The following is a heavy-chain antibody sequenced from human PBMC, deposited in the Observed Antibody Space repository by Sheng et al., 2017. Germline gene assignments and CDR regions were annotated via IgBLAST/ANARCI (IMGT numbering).Heavy chain of an antibody. CDR3: ARHIVVDPLCYKGLVRN. CDR2: INHSGST. CDR1: GESFSGYY. J-gene: IGHJ1*01. V-gene: IGHV4-34*01. D-gene: IGHD2-2*01. Sequence: QVRLQQWGAGLLKPSETLSLTCAVYGESFSGYYWSWVRQPPGKGLEWIGEINHSGSTKYNPSLKSRVTISVDTSKNQFSLKLTSVTAAGRRRVYYCARHIVVDPLCYKGLVRNWG.